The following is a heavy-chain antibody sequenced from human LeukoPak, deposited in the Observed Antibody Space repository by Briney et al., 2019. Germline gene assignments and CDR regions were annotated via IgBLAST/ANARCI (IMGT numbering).Heavy chain of an antibody. V-gene: IGHV3-7*01. CDR2: IKYDGGEK. CDR1: DFTFSSHW. D-gene: IGHD6-19*01. J-gene: IGHJ4*02. Sequence: GGSLRLSCAASDFTFSSHWMSWVRQAPGKGLEWVAYIKYDGGEKNFVDSVKGRFTISRDNAKNLVYLQVNSLRVEDAAVYYCARLLGGVAVSDSDYFDSWGQGTLVTVAS. CDR3: ARLLGGVAVSDSDYFDS.